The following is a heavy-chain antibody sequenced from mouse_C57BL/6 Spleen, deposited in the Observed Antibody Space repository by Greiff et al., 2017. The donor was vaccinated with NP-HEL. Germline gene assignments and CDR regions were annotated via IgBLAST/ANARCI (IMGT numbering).Heavy chain of an antibody. CDR2: ILPGSGST. V-gene: IGHV1-9*01. CDR1: GYTFTGYW. J-gene: IGHJ4*01. D-gene: IGHD2-1*01. CDR3: ARGDGKPSYYAMDY. Sequence: VKLQESGAELMKPGASVKLSCKATGYTFTGYWIEWVKQRPGHGLEWIGEILPGSGSTNYNEKFKGKATFTADTSSNTAYMQLSSLTTGDSAIYYCARGDGKPSYYAMDYWGQGTSVTVSS.